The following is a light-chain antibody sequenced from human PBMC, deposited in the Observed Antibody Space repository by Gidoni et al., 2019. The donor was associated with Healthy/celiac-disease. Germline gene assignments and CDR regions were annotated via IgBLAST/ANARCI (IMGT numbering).Light chain of an antibody. CDR3: QQSYSTPLT. CDR2: AAS. Sequence: DIQMPKSPSSLSASVGDRVTITCRASQSIRSYLKWYQQKQGKAPKPLIYAASSLQSGVPSRFSGSGSGTDFSLPISSRLPEDFATYYCQQSYSTPLTFXQXTRLEIK. V-gene: IGKV1-39*01. CDR1: QSIRSY. J-gene: IGKJ2*01.